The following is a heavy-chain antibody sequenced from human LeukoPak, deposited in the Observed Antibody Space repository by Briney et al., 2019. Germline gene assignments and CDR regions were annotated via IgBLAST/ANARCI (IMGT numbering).Heavy chain of an antibody. CDR1: GFTFSDYY. V-gene: IGHV3-11*04. Sequence: NTGGSLRLSCAASGFTFSDYYMTWIRQAPGKGLEWVSYISSGGSNKYYADSVKGRFTISRDNAKKSLYLEMNSLGAEDTAVYYCARDGDTAMVTGRFDNWGQGTLVTVSS. J-gene: IGHJ4*02. CDR2: ISSGGSNK. CDR3: ARDGDTAMVTGRFDN. D-gene: IGHD5-18*01.